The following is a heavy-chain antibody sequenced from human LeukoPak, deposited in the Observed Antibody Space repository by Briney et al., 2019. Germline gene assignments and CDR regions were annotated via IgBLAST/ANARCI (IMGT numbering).Heavy chain of an antibody. J-gene: IGHJ4*02. CDR1: GFTFSSSW. CDR3: ARSLCGTDDY. Sequence: GGSLRLSCAASGFTFSSSWMHWVRQAPGKGLVWVSRINPDASSTAYADSVKGRFTISRDNAKNTLYLEMNSLRGVDTAVYYCARSLCGTDDYWGQGTLVTVSS. CDR2: INPDASST. V-gene: IGHV3-74*01. D-gene: IGHD2-15*01.